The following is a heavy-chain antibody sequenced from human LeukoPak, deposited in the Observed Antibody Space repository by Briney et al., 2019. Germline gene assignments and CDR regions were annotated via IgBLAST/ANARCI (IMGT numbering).Heavy chain of an antibody. Sequence: GESLKISCKGSGYSFTNYWIGWVRQMPGKSLEWMGIIHPSNSDTRYSPSFQGQVTISADKSISTAYLQWSSLKASDTAMYYCVSRSGPAAFDIWAQGTMVTVSS. CDR2: IHPSNSDT. CDR3: VSRSGPAAFDI. J-gene: IGHJ3*02. D-gene: IGHD2-15*01. V-gene: IGHV5-51*01. CDR1: GYSFTNYW.